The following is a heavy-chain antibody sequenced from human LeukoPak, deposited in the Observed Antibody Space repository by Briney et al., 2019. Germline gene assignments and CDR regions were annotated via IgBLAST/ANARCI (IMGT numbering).Heavy chain of an antibody. Sequence: GGSLRLSCAASGFTFSSYWMHWVRQAPGKGLVWVSRINSDGSSTSYADSVKGRFTISRDNSKDTLYLQMNSLRAEDTAVYYCASNNRYDSRFDYWGQGTLVTVSS. D-gene: IGHD3-22*01. CDR1: GFTFSSYW. CDR3: ASNNRYDSRFDY. V-gene: IGHV3-74*01. J-gene: IGHJ4*02. CDR2: INSDGSST.